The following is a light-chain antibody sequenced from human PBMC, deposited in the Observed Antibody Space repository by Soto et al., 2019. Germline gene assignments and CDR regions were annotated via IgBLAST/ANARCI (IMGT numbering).Light chain of an antibody. CDR1: SSDVGGYNY. V-gene: IGLV2-14*01. CDR2: EVS. CDR3: SSYTSSSTRV. J-gene: IGLJ3*02. Sequence: QSALTQPASVSGSPGQSITISCTGTSSDVGGYNYVSWYQQHPGKAPKLMIYEVSNRPSGVSNRFSCSKSGNTASLTISGLQAEDEAEYYCSSYTSSSTRVFGGGTKLTVL.